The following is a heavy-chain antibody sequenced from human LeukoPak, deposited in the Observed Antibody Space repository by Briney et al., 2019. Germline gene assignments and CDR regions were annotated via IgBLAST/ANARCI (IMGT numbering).Heavy chain of an antibody. Sequence: ASVKVSCKAYGYTFTSFGISWVRQAPGQGPEWMGWISIHKGNTNSAQKIQDRVTLSRDTSSRTAYMELRSLRSDDTAVYYCARVSESSEYYYYYYMDVWGKGTTVTISS. CDR1: GYTFTSFG. CDR2: ISIHKGNT. D-gene: IGHD6-19*01. V-gene: IGHV1-18*01. J-gene: IGHJ6*03. CDR3: ARVSESSEYYYYYYMDV.